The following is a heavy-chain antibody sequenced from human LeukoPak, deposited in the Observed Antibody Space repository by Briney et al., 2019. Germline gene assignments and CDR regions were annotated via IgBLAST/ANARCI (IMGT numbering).Heavy chain of an antibody. CDR1: GFTFSSYS. D-gene: IGHD1-26*01. Sequence: GGSLRLSCAASGFTFSSYSMNWVRQAPGKGLEWVSSISSSSSYIYYADSVKGRFTISRDNAKNSLYLQMTSLRAEDTALFYCARVGTSYGAFDMWGQGTMTVSS. CDR2: ISSSSSYI. V-gene: IGHV3-21*04. CDR3: ARVGTSYGAFDM. J-gene: IGHJ3*02.